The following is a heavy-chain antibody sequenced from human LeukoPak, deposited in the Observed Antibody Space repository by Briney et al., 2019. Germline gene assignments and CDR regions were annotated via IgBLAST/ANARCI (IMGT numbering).Heavy chain of an antibody. V-gene: IGHV3-21*01. CDR2: ITSSSSYI. Sequence: GGSLRLSCAASGFTFTSYNMNWVRQAPGKGLEWVSSITSSSSYIYYADSVKGRFTISRDNAKNSLYLQMNSLRAEDTAVYYCARDLHYYYYYMDVWGKGTTVTVSS. J-gene: IGHJ6*03. CDR1: GFTFTSYN. CDR3: ARDLHYYYYYMDV.